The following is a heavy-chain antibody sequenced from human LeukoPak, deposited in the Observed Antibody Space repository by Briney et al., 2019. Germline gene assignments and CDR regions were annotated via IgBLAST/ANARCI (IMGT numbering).Heavy chain of an antibody. V-gene: IGHV1-69*05. Sequence: SVKVSCKASGGTFISNAFSWVRQAPGQGLEWMGGTIPVFGTKDYAPSFQGRVTISTDESTSTVYMELSSLRSEDTAVYYCARDPGSAVRAPPYFDYWGQGTVVTVSS. J-gene: IGHJ4*02. CDR1: GGTFISNA. CDR3: ARDPGSAVRAPPYFDY. CDR2: TIPVFGTK. D-gene: IGHD2-15*01.